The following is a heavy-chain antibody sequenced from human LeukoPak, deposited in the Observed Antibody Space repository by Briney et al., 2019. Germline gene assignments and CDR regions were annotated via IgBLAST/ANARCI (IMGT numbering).Heavy chain of an antibody. CDR2: INHSGST. V-gene: IGHV4-34*01. CDR1: GGSLSGYY. D-gene: IGHD6-6*01. Sequence: PSETLSLTCAVYGGSLSGYYRSWIRQPPGKGLEWIGEINHSGSTNDNPSLKSRVTISVDTSKSQFSLKLKSVIAADTAVYYCARGPFAARPPNYYMDVWGKGTTVTVAS. J-gene: IGHJ6*03. CDR3: ARGPFAARPPNYYMDV.